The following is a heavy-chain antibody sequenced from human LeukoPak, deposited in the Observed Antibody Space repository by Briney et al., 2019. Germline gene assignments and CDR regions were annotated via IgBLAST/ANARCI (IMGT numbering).Heavy chain of an antibody. J-gene: IGHJ4*02. CDR3: ARDRVTGTDFDY. Sequence: ASVKVSCKASGYTFTGYYMHWVRQAPGQGLEWMGWINPNSGGTDYAQKFQGRVTMTRDTSISTAYMELSRLRSDDTAVYYCARDRVTGTDFDYWGQGTLVTVSS. V-gene: IGHV1-2*02. D-gene: IGHD1-20*01. CDR1: GYTFTGYY. CDR2: INPNSGGT.